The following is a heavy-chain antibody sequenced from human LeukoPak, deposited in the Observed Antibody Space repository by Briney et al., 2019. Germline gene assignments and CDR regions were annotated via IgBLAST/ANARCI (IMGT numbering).Heavy chain of an antibody. V-gene: IGHV4-4*02. D-gene: IGHD3-10*01. CDR1: GGSFSTGNW. CDR2: VYHTGIT. CDR3: ASLKFGELQYYFDT. J-gene: IGHJ4*02. Sequence: SGTLSLTCAVSGGSFSTGNWWTWVRQPPGKGLEWIGEVYHTGITNYNPSLKSRVTISVDKSKNQFSLKLTSVTAADTAVYYCASLKFGELQYYFDTWGQGNLVTVSS.